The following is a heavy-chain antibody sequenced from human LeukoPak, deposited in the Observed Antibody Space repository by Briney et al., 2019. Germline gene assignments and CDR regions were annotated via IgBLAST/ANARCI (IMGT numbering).Heavy chain of an antibody. J-gene: IGHJ4*02. CDR2: IKQDGSET. V-gene: IGHV3-7*05. CDR1: GFTFSNYW. CDR3: ANALGAHYFDY. D-gene: IGHD1-26*01. Sequence: GGSLRLSCAASGFTFSNYWMIWLRQAPGKGLEWVANIKQDGSETYYVDSVRGRFSISRDNAKNSLYLQMNSLRAKDTAVYYCANALGAHYFDYWGQGTLVTVSS.